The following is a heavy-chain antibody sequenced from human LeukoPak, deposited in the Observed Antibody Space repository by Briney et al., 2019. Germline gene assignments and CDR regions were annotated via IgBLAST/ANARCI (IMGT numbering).Heavy chain of an antibody. D-gene: IGHD3-22*01. J-gene: IGHJ4*02. V-gene: IGHV3-53*01. CDR1: GFTVSSNH. CDR2: VYTGGNT. Sequence: GGSLRLSCAASGFTVSSNHMSWVCQAPGKGLEWVSVVYTGGNTYYADSVRGRFTISRDNSKNTVYLQMNSLRAEDTAVYYCARGSPINYYDSSGYYSGINYLDYWGQGTLVTVSS. CDR3: ARGSPINYYDSSGYYSGINYLDY.